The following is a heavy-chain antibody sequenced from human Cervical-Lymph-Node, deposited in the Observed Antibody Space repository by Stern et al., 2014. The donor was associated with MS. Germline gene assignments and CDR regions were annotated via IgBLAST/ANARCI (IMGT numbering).Heavy chain of an antibody. V-gene: IGHV4-4*07. CDR2: IIPFGST. D-gene: IGHD3-10*01. CDR1: GGSISSYY. CDR3: ARGVLGFGEFPYGMDV. J-gene: IGHJ6*02. Sequence: QVQLQESGPGKVKPSETLSLTCSVSGGSISSYYCSWVRQPAGQGLEWIGRIIPFGSTTFNPALRSRLPMSVAPSKTQSSLKLMSVTAADTAVYYCARGVLGFGEFPYGMDVWGQGTTVTVSS.